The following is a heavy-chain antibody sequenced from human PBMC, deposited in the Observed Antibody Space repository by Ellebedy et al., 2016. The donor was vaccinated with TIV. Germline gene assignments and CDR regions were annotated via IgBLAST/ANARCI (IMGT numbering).Heavy chain of an antibody. D-gene: IGHD3-22*01. CDR3: AKGSSSGFNYDRVGFQY. Sequence: GGSLRLSCAASGFTFGSFAMHWVRQAPGKGLEWLSVISSDGVNTYSAASVKGRFTITRDNFKNTLFLQVNRLRAEDTAVYYCAKGSSSGFNYDRVGFQYWGQGTLVTVSS. J-gene: IGHJ4*02. CDR1: GFTFGSFA. V-gene: IGHV3-23*01. CDR2: ISSDGVNT.